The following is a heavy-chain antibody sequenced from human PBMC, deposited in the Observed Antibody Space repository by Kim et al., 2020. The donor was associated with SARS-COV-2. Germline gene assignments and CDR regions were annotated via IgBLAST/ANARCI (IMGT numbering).Heavy chain of an antibody. Sequence: SETLSLTCTVSGDSISSSNYYWGWIRQPPGKGLEWIGSIYYSGSTYYNPSLKSRVTMSVDTSKNQFSLKLSSVTAADTAVYYCARRLRSELKYFDPWGQGTLVTVSP. D-gene: IGHD1-1*01. CDR1: GDSISSSNYY. V-gene: IGHV4-39*01. CDR2: IYYSGST. CDR3: ARRLRSELKYFDP. J-gene: IGHJ4*02.